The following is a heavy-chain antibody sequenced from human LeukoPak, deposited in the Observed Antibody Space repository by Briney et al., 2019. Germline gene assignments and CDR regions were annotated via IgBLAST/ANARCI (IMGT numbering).Heavy chain of an antibody. D-gene: IGHD3-22*01. CDR2: IYSGGST. Sequence: GGSLRLSCAASGXTVSSNYMSWVRQAPGKGLEWVSVIYSGGSTYYADSVKGRFTISRDNSKNTLYLQLNSLRAEDSAVYYCARDSHASAYVYWGQGTLVTVSS. CDR1: GXTVSSNY. V-gene: IGHV3-53*01. CDR3: ARDSHASAYVY. J-gene: IGHJ4*02.